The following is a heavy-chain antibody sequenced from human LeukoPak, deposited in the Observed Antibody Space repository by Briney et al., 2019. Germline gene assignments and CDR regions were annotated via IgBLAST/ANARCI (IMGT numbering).Heavy chain of an antibody. CDR3: ARGSYYYDSSGYYPLTSTFDY. Sequence: SVKVSCKASGGTFSSYAISWVRQAPGQGLEWMGRIIPIFGTANYAQKFQGRVTITTDESTSTAYMELSSLRSEDTAVYYCARGSYYYDSSGYYPLTSTFDYWGQGTLVTDSS. D-gene: IGHD3-22*01. CDR2: IIPIFGTA. CDR1: GGTFSSYA. V-gene: IGHV1-69*05. J-gene: IGHJ4*02.